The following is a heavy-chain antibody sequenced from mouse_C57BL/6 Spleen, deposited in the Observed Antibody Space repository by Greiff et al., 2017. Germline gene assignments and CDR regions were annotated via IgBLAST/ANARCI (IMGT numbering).Heavy chain of an antibody. Sequence: EVKVVESGGGLVKPGGSLKLSCAASGFTFSSYTMSWVRQTPEKRLEWVATIRGGGGNTYYPDSVKGRFTISRDNAKNTLYLQMSSLRSEDTALYYCARLYYGYEGYYAMDYWGQGTSVTVSS. D-gene: IGHD2-2*01. V-gene: IGHV5-9*01. CDR3: ARLYYGYEGYYAMDY. CDR1: GFTFSSYT. J-gene: IGHJ4*01. CDR2: IRGGGGNT.